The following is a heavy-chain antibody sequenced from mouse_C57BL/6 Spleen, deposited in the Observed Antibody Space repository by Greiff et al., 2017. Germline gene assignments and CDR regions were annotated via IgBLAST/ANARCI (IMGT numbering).Heavy chain of an antibody. CDR1: GFSLTSYG. V-gene: IGHV2-6-1*01. D-gene: IGHD1-1*01. Sequence: QVQLKESGPGLVAPSQSLSITCTVSGFSLTSYGVHWVRQPPGKGLEWLVVIWSDGSTTYNSALNSRLSISKDNSKSQVFLKMNSLQTDDTAMYYCARQDYGSSYDAMDYWGQGTSVTVSS. CDR3: ARQDYGSSYDAMDY. CDR2: IWSDGST. J-gene: IGHJ4*01.